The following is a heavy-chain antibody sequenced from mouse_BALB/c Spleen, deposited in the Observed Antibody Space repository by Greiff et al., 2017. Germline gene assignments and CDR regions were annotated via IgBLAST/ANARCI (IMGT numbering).Heavy chain of an antibody. CDR2: IWAGGST. D-gene: IGHD2-10*01. Sequence: VQLKESGPGLVAPSQSLSITCTVSGFSLTSYGVHWVRQPPGKGLEWLGVIWAGGSTNYNSALMSRLSISKDNSKSQVFLKMNSLQTDDTAMYYCARDRPYYGNYDAMDYWGQGTSVTVSS. V-gene: IGHV2-9*02. CDR1: GFSLTSYG. J-gene: IGHJ4*01. CDR3: ARDRPYYGNYDAMDY.